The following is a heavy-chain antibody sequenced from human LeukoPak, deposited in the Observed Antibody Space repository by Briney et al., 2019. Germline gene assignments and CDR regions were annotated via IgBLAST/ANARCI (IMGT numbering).Heavy chain of an antibody. Sequence: GGSLRLSCAGSGFTFSSYSVNWVRQAPGKGLEWVSSISSRSGYMYYADSVKGRFTISRDNAENSLYLHMNSLRAEDTAVYYCARDLSYYDSSGYYHLDYWGQGTLVTVSS. CDR3: ARDLSYYDSSGYYHLDY. CDR1: GFTFSSYS. J-gene: IGHJ4*02. D-gene: IGHD3-22*01. V-gene: IGHV3-21*01. CDR2: ISSRSGYM.